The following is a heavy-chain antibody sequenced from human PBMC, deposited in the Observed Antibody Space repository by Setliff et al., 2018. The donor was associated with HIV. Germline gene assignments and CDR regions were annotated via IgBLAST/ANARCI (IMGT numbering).Heavy chain of an antibody. J-gene: IGHJ4*02. CDR2: ISPYNGDT. V-gene: IGHV1-18*01. Sequence: ASVKVSCKASGYPFTSYGLCWVRQAPGQGLEWMGWISPYNGDTYYDEKFQGRVTMTTDTSTSTASMELTSLRSDDTAVYYCARDESIFGVAIPDYWGQGTLVTVSS. D-gene: IGHD3-3*01. CDR3: ARDESIFGVAIPDY. CDR1: GYPFTSYG.